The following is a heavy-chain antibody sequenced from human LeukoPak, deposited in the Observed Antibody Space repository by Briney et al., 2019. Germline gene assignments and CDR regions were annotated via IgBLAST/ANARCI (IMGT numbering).Heavy chain of an antibody. J-gene: IGHJ4*02. D-gene: IGHD3-10*01. CDR2: ITVSGSPM. Sequence: GGSLRLSCAASGFTFSEYYMSWVRQAPGKGLEWVSYITVSGSPMMYADSVKGRFTISRGNAKNSLYLQMNSLRVEDSAVYYCATSERSYSASGTFDNWGLGTLVTVSS. CDR3: ATSERSYSASGTFDN. CDR1: GFTFSEYY. V-gene: IGHV3-11*01.